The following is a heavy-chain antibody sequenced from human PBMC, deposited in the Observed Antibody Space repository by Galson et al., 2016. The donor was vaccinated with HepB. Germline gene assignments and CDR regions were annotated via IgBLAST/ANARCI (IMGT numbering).Heavy chain of an antibody. V-gene: IGHV3-33*01. Sequence: SLRLSCATSGFAFKTHGMHWVRQAPGKGLQWVAVIWNDGSSKYYADSVKGRFTISRDNSKNTMYLQMKSLRVEDTAVYYCARGAVTTRFYYGMDVWGQGTTVTVSS. CDR1: GFAFKTHG. D-gene: IGHD4-17*01. CDR3: ARGAVTTRFYYGMDV. CDR2: IWNDGSSK. J-gene: IGHJ6*02.